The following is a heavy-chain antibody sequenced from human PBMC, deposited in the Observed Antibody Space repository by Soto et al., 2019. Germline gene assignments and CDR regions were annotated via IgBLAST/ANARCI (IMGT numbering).Heavy chain of an antibody. CDR2: MNPNSGNT. J-gene: IGHJ5*02. V-gene: IGHV1-8*01. Sequence: ASVKVSCKASGYTFTSYDINWVRQATGQGLEWMGWMNPNSGNTGYAQKFHGRVTMTRNTSISTAYMELSSLRSEDTAVYYCARMKYCSSTSCNQKGFDPWGQGTLVTVSS. D-gene: IGHD2-2*01. CDR3: ARMKYCSSTSCNQKGFDP. CDR1: GYTFTSYD.